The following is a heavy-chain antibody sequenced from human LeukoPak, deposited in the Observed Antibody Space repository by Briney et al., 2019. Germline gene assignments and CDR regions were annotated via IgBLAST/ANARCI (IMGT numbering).Heavy chain of an antibody. D-gene: IGHD6-19*01. J-gene: IGHJ5*02. V-gene: IGHV1-18*01. CDR1: VYTLINYG. Sequence: ASVKVSRKASVYTLINYGISWVRPAPRQGLAWMGWINPYNDNTKYTQNLQGRVTMTTDTSTGTAYMELRSLRSDDTAIYYCARDLREIISVAGFDPWGQGTLVTVSS. CDR2: INPYNDNT. CDR3: ARDLREIISVAGFDP.